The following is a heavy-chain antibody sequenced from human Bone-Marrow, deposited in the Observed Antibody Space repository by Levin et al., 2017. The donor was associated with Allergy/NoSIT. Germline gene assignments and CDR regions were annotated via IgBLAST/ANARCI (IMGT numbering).Heavy chain of an antibody. V-gene: IGHV3-30*18. Sequence: GESLKISCAASGFTFSSYGMHWVRQAPGKGLEWVAVISYDGSNKYYADSVKGRFTISRDNSKNTLYLQMNSLRAEDTAVYYCAKDRPSRGTAMAPFQHWGQGTLVTVSS. CDR1: GFTFSSYG. CDR3: AKDRPSRGTAMAPFQH. J-gene: IGHJ1*01. D-gene: IGHD5-18*01. CDR2: ISYDGSNK.